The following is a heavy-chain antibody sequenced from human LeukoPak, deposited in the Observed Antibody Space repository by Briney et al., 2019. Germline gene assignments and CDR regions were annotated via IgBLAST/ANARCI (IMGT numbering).Heavy chain of an antibody. CDR1: GFTFCSKY. J-gene: IGHJ2*01. V-gene: IGHV3-53*01. CDR3: ATVGDHYHWYLDL. CDR2: IYSGSST. Sequence: GGSLRLSCAASGFTFCSKYMNWVRQAPGKGLEWVSIIYSGSSTYYADSVKGRFTVSRDDSKNTLYLQMNSLRADDTAMYYCATVGDHYHWYLDLWGRGTLVSVSS. D-gene: IGHD3-10*01.